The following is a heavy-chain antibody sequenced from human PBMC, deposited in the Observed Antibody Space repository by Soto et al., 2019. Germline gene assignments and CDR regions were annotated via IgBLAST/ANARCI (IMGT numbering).Heavy chain of an antibody. CDR3: AKWAYSSGYYSYFDY. CDR1: GLTFSSYA. J-gene: IGHJ4*02. V-gene: IGHV3-23*01. Sequence: AGGSLRLSCAASGLTFSSYAMSWVRQAPGKGLEWVSAISGSGGSTYYADSVKGRFTISRDNSKNTLYLQMNSLRAEDTAVYYCAKWAYSSGYYSYFDYWGQGTLVTVSS. D-gene: IGHD3-22*01. CDR2: ISGSGGST.